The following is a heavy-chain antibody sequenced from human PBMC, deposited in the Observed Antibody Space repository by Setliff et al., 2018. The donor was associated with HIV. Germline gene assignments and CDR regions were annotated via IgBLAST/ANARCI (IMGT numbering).Heavy chain of an antibody. CDR3: AREGLAVAGLNWFDP. CDR1: GGTFSLSSYY. D-gene: IGHD6-19*01. Sequence: SETLSLTCTVSGGTFSLSSYYWGWIRQPPGKGLEWIGSFHSSGSTNYNPSLKSRVTISVDTSKNQFSLKLSSVTAADTAVYYCAREGLAVAGLNWFDPWGQGTLVTVSS. J-gene: IGHJ5*02. V-gene: IGHV4-39*07. CDR2: FHSSGST.